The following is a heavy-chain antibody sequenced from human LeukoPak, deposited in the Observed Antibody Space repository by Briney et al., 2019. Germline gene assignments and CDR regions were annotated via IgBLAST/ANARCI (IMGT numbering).Heavy chain of an antibody. D-gene: IGHD2-15*01. CDR3: ARGARCSGGSCYWAYYYYYMDV. CDR2: INHSGST. V-gene: IGHV4-34*01. CDR1: GGSFSGYY. Sequence: SETLSLTCGVNGGSFSGYYWNWIRQTPGKGPEWIGEINHSGSTNYNPSLKRRVTISVDTSKNQFSLKLNSVTAADTAVYYCARGARCSGGSCYWAYYYYYMDVWGKGTTVTVSS. J-gene: IGHJ6*03.